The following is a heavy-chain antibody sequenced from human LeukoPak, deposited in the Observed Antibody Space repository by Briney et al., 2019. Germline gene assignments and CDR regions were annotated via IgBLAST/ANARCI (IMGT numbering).Heavy chain of an antibody. CDR1: GDSDSSNSAA. CDR3: ARDPVGGSTIFDY. Sequence: SQTLSLTCAISGDSDSSNSAAWNWIRQSPSRGLEWLGRTYYRSKWYYDYAVAVKSRISINPDTSKNQFSLQLSSVTPEDTAVYYCARDPVGGSTIFDYWGQGTLITVSS. D-gene: IGHD1-26*01. CDR2: TYYRSKWYY. V-gene: IGHV6-1*01. J-gene: IGHJ4*02.